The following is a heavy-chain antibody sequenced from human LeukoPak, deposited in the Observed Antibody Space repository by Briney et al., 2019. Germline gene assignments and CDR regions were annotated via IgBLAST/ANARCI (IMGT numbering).Heavy chain of an antibody. V-gene: IGHV4-39*07. CDR1: GGSISSSSYY. J-gene: IGHJ3*02. Sequence: SETLSLTCTVSGGSISSSSYYWGWIRQPPGKGLEWIGSIYYSGSTYYNPSLESRVTISVDTSKNQFSLKLSSVTAADTAVYYCARVVTIFGVVSVNDAFDIWGQGTMVTVSS. CDR3: ARVVTIFGVVSVNDAFDI. CDR2: IYYSGST. D-gene: IGHD3-3*01.